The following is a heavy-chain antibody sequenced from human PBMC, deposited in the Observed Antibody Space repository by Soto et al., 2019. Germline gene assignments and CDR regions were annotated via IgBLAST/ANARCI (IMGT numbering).Heavy chain of an antibody. V-gene: IGHV3-33*01. J-gene: IGHJ6*02. CDR2: IWYDGSNK. CDR1: GFTFSSYG. D-gene: IGHD2-15*01. Sequence: GGSLRLSCAASGFTFSSYGMHWVRQAPGKGLEWVAVIWYDGSNKYYADSVKGRFTISRDNSKNTLYLQMNSLRAEDTAVYYCARNGPVVVVAANPVNYYYGMDVWGQGTTVTVSS. CDR3: ARNGPVVVVAANPVNYYYGMDV.